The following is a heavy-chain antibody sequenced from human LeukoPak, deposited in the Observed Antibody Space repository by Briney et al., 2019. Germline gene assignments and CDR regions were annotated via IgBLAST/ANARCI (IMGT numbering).Heavy chain of an antibody. CDR3: AGDIVVVPAVVFNYYGMDV. CDR2: IIPIFGTA. J-gene: IGHJ6*02. V-gene: IGHV1-69*01. CDR1: GGTFSSYA. Sequence: ASVKVSCTASGGTFSSYAISWVRQAPGQGLEWMGGIIPIFGTANYAQKFQGRVTITADESTSTAYMELSSLRSEDTAVYYCAGDIVVVPAVVFNYYGMDVWGQGTTVTVSS. D-gene: IGHD2-2*01.